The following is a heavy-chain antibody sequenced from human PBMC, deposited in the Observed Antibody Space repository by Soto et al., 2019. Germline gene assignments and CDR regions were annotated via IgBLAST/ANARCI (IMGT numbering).Heavy chain of an antibody. CDR1: GGPFSGYY. CDR2: INHSGST. V-gene: IGHV4-34*01. Sequence: QVQLQQWGAGLLKPSETLSLTCAVYGGPFSGYYWSWIRQPPGKGLEWIGEINHSGSTNYSPSLKXXVXIXVDTSKNQFSLKLSSVTAADTAVYYCARGGATGLAMWGQGTMVTVSS. CDR3: ARGGATGLAM. J-gene: IGHJ3*02.